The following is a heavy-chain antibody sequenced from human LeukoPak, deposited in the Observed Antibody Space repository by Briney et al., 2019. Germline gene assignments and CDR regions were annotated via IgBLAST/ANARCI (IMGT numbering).Heavy chain of an antibody. Sequence: PGGSVRLSCAASGFTFSSSWMHWVRQAPGEGLVWVSRNPDGTTTSYADSVKGRFTISRHNARNTLFLQMNSLRVDDTAVYYCARETRKGGFDPWGQGTLVTVSS. CDR3: ARETRKGGFDP. CDR1: GFTFSSSW. V-gene: IGHV3-74*01. J-gene: IGHJ5*02. CDR2: NPDGTTT.